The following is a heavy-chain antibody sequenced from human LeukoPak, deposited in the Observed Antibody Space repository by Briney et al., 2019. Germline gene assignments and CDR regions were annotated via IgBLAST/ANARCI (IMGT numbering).Heavy chain of an antibody. J-gene: IGHJ4*02. V-gene: IGHV3-33*01. Sequence: GGSLRLSCAASGFTFSSYGMHWVRQALGKGLEWVAVIWYDGSNKYYADSVKGRFTISRDNSKNTLYLQMNSLRAEDTAVYYCAREYYDYVWGSPPDYWGQGTLVTVSS. CDR1: GFTFSSYG. D-gene: IGHD3-16*01. CDR3: AREYYDYVWGSPPDY. CDR2: IWYDGSNK.